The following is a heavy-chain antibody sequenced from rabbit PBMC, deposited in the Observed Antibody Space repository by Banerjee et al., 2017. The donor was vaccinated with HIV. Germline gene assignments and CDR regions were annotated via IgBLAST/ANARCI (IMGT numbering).Heavy chain of an antibody. CDR2: ISTGDGRT. Sequence: QEQLVESGGGLVQPGGSLKLSCKAYGFDFSSYAMNWVRQAPGKGLEWIGYISTGDGRTYYASWAKGRFTISKTSSTTVTLQMTSLTAADTATYFCARDYGGDNYWDMDLWGPGTLVTVS. CDR3: ARDYGGDNYWDMDL. J-gene: IGHJ6*01. CDR1: GFDFSSYA. V-gene: IGHV1S47*01. D-gene: IGHD8-1*01.